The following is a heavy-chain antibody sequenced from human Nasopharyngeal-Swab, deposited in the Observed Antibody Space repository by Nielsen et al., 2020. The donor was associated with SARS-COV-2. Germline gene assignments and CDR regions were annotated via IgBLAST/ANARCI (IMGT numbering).Heavy chain of an antibody. CDR2: IKQDGSEK. Sequence: GESLKISCAASGFTFSGYSMSWVRQAPGKGPEWVANIKQDGSEKYYVDSVEGRFTISRGSAKNSLFLQMNSLRAEDTAVYYCARDSSGWYPDLDYWGQGTLVTASS. CDR1: GFTFSGYS. J-gene: IGHJ4*02. CDR3: ARDSSGWYPDLDY. V-gene: IGHV3-7*01. D-gene: IGHD6-19*01.